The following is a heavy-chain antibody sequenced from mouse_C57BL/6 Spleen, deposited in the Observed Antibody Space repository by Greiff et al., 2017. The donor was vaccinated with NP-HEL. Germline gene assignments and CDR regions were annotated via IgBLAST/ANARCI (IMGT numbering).Heavy chain of an antibody. D-gene: IGHD5-1*01. V-gene: IGHV5-12*01. CDR3: ARHRSNYAMDY. CDR2: ISNGGGST. J-gene: IGHJ4*01. CDR1: GFTFSDYY. Sequence: EVKLMESGGGLVQPGGSLKLSCAASGFTFSDYYMYWVRQTPEKRLEWVAYISNGGGSTYYPDTVKGRFTISRDNAKNTLYLQMSRLKSEDTAMYYCARHRSNYAMDYWGQGTSVTVSS.